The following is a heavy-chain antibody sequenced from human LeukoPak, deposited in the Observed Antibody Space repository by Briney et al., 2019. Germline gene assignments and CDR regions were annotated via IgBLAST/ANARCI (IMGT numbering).Heavy chain of an antibody. CDR3: ARDFFPIVDSSWYEIGY. Sequence: GGSLRLSCAASGLTFNDYAMYWVRQTPGKGLEGVTLISYDGYDKSYADSVRGRFTISRDNSKNTLYLQMDSLRSEDTAVYYCARDFFPIVDSSWYEIGYWGQGTLVTVSS. D-gene: IGHD6-13*01. J-gene: IGHJ4*02. V-gene: IGHV3-30-3*01. CDR2: ISYDGYDK. CDR1: GLTFNDYA.